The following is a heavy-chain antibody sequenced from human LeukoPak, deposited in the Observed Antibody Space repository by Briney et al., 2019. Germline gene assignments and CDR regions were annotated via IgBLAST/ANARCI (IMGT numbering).Heavy chain of an antibody. CDR3: ARDPGGSGSYYKDY. CDR2: INPKSVGT. CDR1: GYTFTGYY. V-gene: IGHV1-2*02. J-gene: IGHJ4*02. Sequence: ASVKVSCKASGYTFTGYYIHWVRQAPGQGLEWRGWINPKSVGTNYAQKFQGRVTMTRDTSISTAYMELSRLRSDDTAVYYCARDPGGSGSYYKDYWGQGTLVTVSS. D-gene: IGHD3-10*01.